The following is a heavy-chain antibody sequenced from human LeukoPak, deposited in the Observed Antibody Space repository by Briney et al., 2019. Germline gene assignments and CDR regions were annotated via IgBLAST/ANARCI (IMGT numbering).Heavy chain of an antibody. Sequence: GGSLRLSCAASGFTFSKAWMNWVRQAPGKRLEWVSSITGSGDGTYYADSVRGRFTISRDNSENTLYLQLNSLRAEDTAVYFCVKGFVHPTYYFDYWGQGTLVTVSS. CDR1: GFTFSKAW. CDR2: ITGSGDGT. CDR3: VKGFVHPTYYFDY. V-gene: IGHV3-23*01. J-gene: IGHJ4*02. D-gene: IGHD3-10*01.